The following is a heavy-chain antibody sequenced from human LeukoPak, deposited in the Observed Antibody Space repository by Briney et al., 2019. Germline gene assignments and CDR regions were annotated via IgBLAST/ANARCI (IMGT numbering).Heavy chain of an antibody. CDR1: GFTFSSYG. CDR3: AKDAQRGFDYSNSLEN. Sequence: GGSLRLSCAASGFTFSSYGMNWVRQAPGKGLEWVSSVSSSSSYIYYADSVRGRFTISRDDSRKTVYLQMERMAAEDTAIYYCAKDAQRGFDYSNSLENWGQGALVTVAS. CDR2: VSSSSSYI. J-gene: IGHJ4*02. D-gene: IGHD4-11*01. V-gene: IGHV3-21*01.